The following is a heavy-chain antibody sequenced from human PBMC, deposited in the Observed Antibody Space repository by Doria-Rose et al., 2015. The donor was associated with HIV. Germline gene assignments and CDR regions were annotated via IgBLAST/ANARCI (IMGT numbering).Heavy chain of an antibody. J-gene: IGHJ4*02. V-gene: IGHV2-26*01. CDR3: ARIKSSRWYHKYYFDF. D-gene: IGHD6-13*01. CDR2: IFSDDER. Sequence: QITLKESGPVLVKPTETLTLTCTVSGVSLSSPGMGVSWIRQPPGKALEWLANIFSDDERSYKTSLKSRHTISRGTSKSQVVLNMTDMDAVDTATYYCARIKSSRWYHKYYFDFWGQGTLVIVSA. CDR1: GVSLSSPGMG.